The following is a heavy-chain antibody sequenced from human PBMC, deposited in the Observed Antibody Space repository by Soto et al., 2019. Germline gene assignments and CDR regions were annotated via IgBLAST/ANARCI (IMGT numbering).Heavy chain of an antibody. CDR2: IYHSGST. D-gene: IGHD1-26*01. J-gene: IGHJ4*02. CDR1: GGSISSGGYS. Sequence: SGGSISSGGYSWSWIRQPPGKGLEWIGYIYHSGSTYYNPSLKSRVTISVDTSKNQFSLKLNSVTAADTAIYYCARHRSGGSYGLLDYWGQGTLVTAPQ. CDR3: ARHRSGGSYGLLDY. V-gene: IGHV4-30-2*04.